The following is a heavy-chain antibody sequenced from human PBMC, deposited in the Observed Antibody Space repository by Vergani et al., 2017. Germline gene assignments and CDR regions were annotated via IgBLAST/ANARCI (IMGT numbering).Heavy chain of an antibody. CDR3: TTDPRYCGDGSCDRLRDHHYYGRDV. Sequence: EVQLVESGGGIVKPGGSLRLSCVASGFSFRNAWMNWVRRTPGKGLEWVGRIKSTFDRGTTDYAAAVKGRFTISRDDSKNTLFLQMNGLKTEDIGVYYCTTDPRYCGDGSCDRLRDHHYYGRDVWGQGTTVTVSS. CDR2: IKSTFDRGTT. V-gene: IGHV3-15*07. D-gene: IGHD2-21*01. J-gene: IGHJ6*02. CDR1: GFSFRNAW.